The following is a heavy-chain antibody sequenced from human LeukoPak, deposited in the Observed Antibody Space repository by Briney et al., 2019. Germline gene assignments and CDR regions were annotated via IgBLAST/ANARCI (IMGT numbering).Heavy chain of an antibody. CDR3: ARDCEEDAFDI. CDR1: AFTFSSYS. D-gene: IGHD2-21*02. V-gene: IGHV5-51*01. CDR2: IYPGDSDT. J-gene: IGHJ3*02. Sequence: PGGSLRLSCAASAFTFSSYSMNWVRQMPGKGLEWMRIIYPGDSDTIYSPSFQGQVTISADKSISTAYLQWSSLKASDTAMYYCARDCEEDAFDIWGQGTMVTVSS.